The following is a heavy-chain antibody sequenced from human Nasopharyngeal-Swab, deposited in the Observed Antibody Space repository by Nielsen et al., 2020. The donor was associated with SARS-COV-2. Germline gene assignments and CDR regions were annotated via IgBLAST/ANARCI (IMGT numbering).Heavy chain of an antibody. CDR1: GFTFSSYS. Sequence: GESLKISCAASGFTFSSYSMNWVRQAPGKGLEWVSSISSSSSYIYYADSVKGRFTISRDNAKNSLYLQMNSLRAEDTAVYYCARGQYCSSTSCYARGYYYYYVMDVWGQGTTVTVSS. CDR2: ISSSSSYI. V-gene: IGHV3-21*01. J-gene: IGHJ6*02. CDR3: ARGQYCSSTSCYARGYYYYYVMDV. D-gene: IGHD2-2*01.